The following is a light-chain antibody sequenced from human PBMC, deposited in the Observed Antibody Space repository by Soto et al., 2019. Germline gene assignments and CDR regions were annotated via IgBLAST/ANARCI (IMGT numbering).Light chain of an antibody. CDR2: LGS. CDR1: QSLLHSNGYNY. J-gene: IGKJ1*01. Sequence: DIVMTQSPLSLPVTPGEPASISCRSSQSLLHSNGYNYLDWYLQKPGQSPQLLIYLGSNRASGVPDRFSGSGSGTDFTLKISRVEAEDVGVYYYMQALQTPPWTLGHGTKVDIK. V-gene: IGKV2-28*01. CDR3: MQALQTPPWT.